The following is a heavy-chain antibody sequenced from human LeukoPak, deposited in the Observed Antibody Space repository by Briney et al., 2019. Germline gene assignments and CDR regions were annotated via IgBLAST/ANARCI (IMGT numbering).Heavy chain of an antibody. D-gene: IGHD3-22*01. Sequence: GGSLRLSCSASGFTFSSYAMHWVRQAPGKGLECVSAISYNGGSTYYADSVKGRFTISRDNSKNTLYLQMSSLRAEDTAVYYCVKDDVYYYDSSGYSPTVWGQGTTVTVSS. CDR1: GFTFSSYA. CDR3: VKDDVYYYDSSGYSPTV. CDR2: ISYNGGST. V-gene: IGHV3-64D*06. J-gene: IGHJ6*02.